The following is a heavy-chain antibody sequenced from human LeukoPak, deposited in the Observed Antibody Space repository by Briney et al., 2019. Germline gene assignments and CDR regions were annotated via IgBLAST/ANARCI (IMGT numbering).Heavy chain of an antibody. V-gene: IGHV3-23*01. J-gene: IGHJ5*02. D-gene: IGHD3-3*01. Sequence: PGGSLRLSCAASGCTFSSYAMSWVRQAPGKGLEWVSAISGSGGSTYYADSVKGRFTISRDNSKNTLYLQMNSLRAEDTAVYYCAKDSGYYDFWSGTPRHNWFDPWGQGTLVTVSS. CDR2: ISGSGGST. CDR1: GCTFSSYA. CDR3: AKDSGYYDFWSGTPRHNWFDP.